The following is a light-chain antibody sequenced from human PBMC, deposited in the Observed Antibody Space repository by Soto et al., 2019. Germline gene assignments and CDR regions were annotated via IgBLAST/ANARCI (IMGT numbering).Light chain of an antibody. J-gene: IGKJ2*01. CDR1: QNLSRN. Sequence: EMVMTQSPATLSVSPGERATLSCRASQNLSRNLAWYQQQPGQAPRLLIFYASTRATGIPARFSGSGSGTAFTLTIRSLQSEDFAVYYCQQYDKWPHTFGQGTKLEIK. V-gene: IGKV3-15*01. CDR2: YAS. CDR3: QQYDKWPHT.